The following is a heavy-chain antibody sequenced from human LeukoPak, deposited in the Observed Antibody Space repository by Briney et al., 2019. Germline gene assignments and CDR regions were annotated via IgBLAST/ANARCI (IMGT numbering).Heavy chain of an antibody. D-gene: IGHD3-10*01. CDR2: IWYDGSNK. Sequence: PGRSLRLSCAASGFTFSSYGMHWVRQAPGKGLEWVAVIWYDGSNKYYADSVKGRFTISRDNSKNTLYLQMNSLRAEDTAVYYCARDSITMVREKPRNWFDPWGQGTLVTVSS. CDR1: GFTFSSYG. CDR3: ARDSITMVREKPRNWFDP. J-gene: IGHJ5*02. V-gene: IGHV3-33*01.